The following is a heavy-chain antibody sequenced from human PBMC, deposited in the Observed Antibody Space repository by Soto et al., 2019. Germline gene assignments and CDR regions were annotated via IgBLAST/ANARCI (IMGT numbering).Heavy chain of an antibody. J-gene: IGHJ2*01. CDR3: ASGIAFYFDL. CDR2: INSDESSR. V-gene: IGHV3-74*01. CDR1: GFTFSNYW. D-gene: IGHD1-1*01. Sequence: EVQLVESGGDLVQPGGSLSLSCVASGFTFSNYWMHWVRQAPGKGLEWVSRINSDESSRAYADSVKGRFISSRDNDKNSLSLEMNSLRAEDTAVYYCASGIAFYFDLWGRGTLVTVSS.